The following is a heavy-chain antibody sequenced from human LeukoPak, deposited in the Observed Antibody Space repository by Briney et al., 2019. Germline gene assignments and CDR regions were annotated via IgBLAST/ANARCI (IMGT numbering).Heavy chain of an antibody. D-gene: IGHD6-13*01. J-gene: IGHJ4*02. Sequence: PSETLSLTCSVSGGSISSSSYYWGWIRQPPGKGLEWIGSIYYSGSTYYNPSLKSRVTISVDTSKNQFSLKLNSVAAADTAVYYCAREDLSIYSSRDYWGQGTLVTVSS. CDR1: GGSISSSSYY. CDR3: AREDLSIYSSRDY. CDR2: IYYSGST. V-gene: IGHV4-39*07.